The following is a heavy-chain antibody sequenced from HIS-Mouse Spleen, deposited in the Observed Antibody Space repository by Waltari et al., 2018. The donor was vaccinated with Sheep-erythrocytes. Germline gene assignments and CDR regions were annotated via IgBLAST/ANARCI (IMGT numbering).Heavy chain of an antibody. CDR3: ARVASGATFDY. CDR1: GFTFSSYS. V-gene: IGHV3-21*01. CDR2: VSSISSYI. Sequence: EVQLVESGGGLVKPGGSLRLSCAASGFTFSSYSMNWVRQAPGEELGWVSSVSSISSYIYYADSVKGRFTISRANAKTSLYLQMNSLRAEVTAVYYCARVASGATFDYWGQGTLVTVSS. D-gene: IGHD1-26*01. J-gene: IGHJ4*02.